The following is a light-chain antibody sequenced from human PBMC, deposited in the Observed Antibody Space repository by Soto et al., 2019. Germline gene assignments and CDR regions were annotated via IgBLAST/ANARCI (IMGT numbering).Light chain of an antibody. Sequence: ENVLTQSPGTLSLSPGERATLSCRASQSVSSSYLAWYQQKPGQAPRLLIYAASSRATGIPDRFSGSGSGTDFTLTITRLEPEDFAVYYCQKYGSSPRTFGQGTKV. CDR3: QKYGSSPRT. J-gene: IGKJ1*01. V-gene: IGKV3-20*01. CDR1: QSVSSSY. CDR2: AAS.